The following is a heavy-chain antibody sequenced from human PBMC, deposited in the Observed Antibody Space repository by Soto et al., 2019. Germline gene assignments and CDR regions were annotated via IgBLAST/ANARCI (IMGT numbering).Heavy chain of an antibody. V-gene: IGHV3-43*02. CDR1: GFTFDDYA. CDR2: ISGDGGST. D-gene: IGHD3-22*01. Sequence: GESLKISCAASGFTFDDYAMHWVRQAPGKGLEWVSLISGDGGSTYYADSVKGRFTISRDNSKNSLYLQMNSLRTEDTALYYCAKIRGYDSSGYTDYWGQGTLVTVSS. CDR3: AKIRGYDSSGYTDY. J-gene: IGHJ4*02.